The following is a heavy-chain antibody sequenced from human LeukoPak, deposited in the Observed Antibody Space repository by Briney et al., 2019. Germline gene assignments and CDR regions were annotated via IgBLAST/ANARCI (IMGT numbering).Heavy chain of an antibody. J-gene: IGHJ5*02. CDR1: GGSVNSGRYY. CDR3: ARDTIYGGTSFRWFDP. CDR2: IYYSGST. Sequence: SETLSLTCTVSGGSVNSGRYYWSWIRQPPGKGLEWIRYIYYSGSTNYSPSLKSRVSMSLEMSKNQFSLKLSSVTAADTALYYCARDTIYGGTSFRWFDPWGQGALVTVSS. V-gene: IGHV4-61*01. D-gene: IGHD4-23*01.